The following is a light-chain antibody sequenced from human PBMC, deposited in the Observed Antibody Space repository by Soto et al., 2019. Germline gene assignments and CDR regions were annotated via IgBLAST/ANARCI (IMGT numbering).Light chain of an antibody. V-gene: IGKV3-20*01. CDR2: FAS. CDR1: QSVSRSY. J-gene: IGKJ1*01. Sequence: EIVLTQSPGTLSLSPGERATLSCRASQSVSRSYLAWYQQKLGQAPRLLISFASSRATGIPDRFSGSGSGTDFTLTITRLEPEDFAVYYCQQYGSSPWTFGQGTKVEIK. CDR3: QQYGSSPWT.